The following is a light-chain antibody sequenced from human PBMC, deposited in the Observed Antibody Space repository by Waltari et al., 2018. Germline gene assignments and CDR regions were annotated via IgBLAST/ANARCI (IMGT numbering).Light chain of an antibody. CDR2: AAS. J-gene: IGKJ4*01. Sequence: DIQLTQSPSFLSASVGDRVTITSRASQGISSYLAWYQQKPGKAPKLLIYAASNLQSGVPSRFSGSGSGTEFTLTISSLQPEDFATYYCQHLNNYPLTFGGGTKVEIK. V-gene: IGKV1-9*01. CDR1: QGISSY. CDR3: QHLNNYPLT.